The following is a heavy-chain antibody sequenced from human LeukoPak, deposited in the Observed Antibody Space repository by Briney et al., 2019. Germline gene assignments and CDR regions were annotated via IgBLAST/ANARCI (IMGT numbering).Heavy chain of an antibody. CDR2: ISYDGSNK. CDR1: GFTFSSYA. V-gene: IGHV3-30-3*01. Sequence: GGSLRLSCAASGFTFSSYAMHWVRQAPGKGLEWVAVISYDGSNKYYADSVKGRFTISRDNSKNTLYLQMNSLRAEDTAVYYCARGVSHYYYMDVWGKGTTVTVSS. CDR3: ARGVSHYYYMDV. D-gene: IGHD2-21*02. J-gene: IGHJ6*03.